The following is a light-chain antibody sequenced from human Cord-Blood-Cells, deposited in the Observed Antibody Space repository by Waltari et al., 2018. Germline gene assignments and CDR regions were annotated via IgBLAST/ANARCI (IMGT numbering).Light chain of an antibody. CDR3: QQYYSTPYT. CDR2: WAS. V-gene: IGKV4-1*01. CDR1: QSVLYSSNNKNY. J-gene: IGKJ2*01. Sequence: DIVMTQSPDSLAVSLGERATINCKSSQSVLYSSNNKNYLAWYQQKPGQPPKLLIYWASTRESGFPDVFSGSGSGTDFTLAISSLQAEDVAVYYCQQYYSTPYTFGQGTKLEIK.